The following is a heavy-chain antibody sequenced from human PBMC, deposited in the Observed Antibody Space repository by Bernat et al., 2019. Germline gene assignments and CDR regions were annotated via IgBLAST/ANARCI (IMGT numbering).Heavy chain of an antibody. CDR1: GFTFSNAW. CDR2: IKSKTDGGTT. J-gene: IGHJ3*02. V-gene: IGHV3-15*01. CDR3: AGKAGQYSSSRDAFDI. Sequence: EVQLVESGGGLVKPGGSLRLSCAASGFTFSNAWMSWVRQAPGKGLEWVGRIKSKTDGGTTDSGAPVNGRFTIYSEDSKNTQYLQMNSLKTEDTVVYYCAGKAGQYSSSRDAFDIWGQGTMVTVSS. D-gene: IGHD6-13*01.